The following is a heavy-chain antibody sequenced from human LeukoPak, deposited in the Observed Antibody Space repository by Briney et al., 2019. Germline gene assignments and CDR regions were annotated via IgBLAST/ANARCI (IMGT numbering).Heavy chain of an antibody. J-gene: IGHJ4*02. CDR1: GFTFSDYH. V-gene: IGHV3-11*04. Sequence: GGSLRLSCAASGFTFSDYHMSWVRQAPGKGLEWVSYISSSGSTIYYADSVKGRFTISRDIAKQSVFLQMNSLRAEDTAVYYCARLSAMLRGPEDIFYFEFWGLGTLVTVSA. CDR2: ISSSGSTI. CDR3: ARLSAMLRGPEDIFYFEF. D-gene: IGHD2-21*01.